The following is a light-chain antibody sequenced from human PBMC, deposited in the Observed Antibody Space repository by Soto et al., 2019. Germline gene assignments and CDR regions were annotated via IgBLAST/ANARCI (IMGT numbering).Light chain of an antibody. CDR3: QQYSTSVYI. Sequence: EIVLTQSPGTLSLSPGERATLSCRASQSVSSSYLAWYQQKPGQAPRLLIYGASNRATGIPDRFSGSGSGTDFTLTISRLEPEDFAVYYCQQYSTSVYIFGPGTKLEIK. J-gene: IGKJ2*01. CDR1: QSVSSSY. V-gene: IGKV3-20*01. CDR2: GAS.